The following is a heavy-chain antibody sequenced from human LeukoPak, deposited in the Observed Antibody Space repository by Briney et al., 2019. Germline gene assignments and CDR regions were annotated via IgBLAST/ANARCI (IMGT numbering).Heavy chain of an antibody. CDR3: VKEGYELN. J-gene: IGHJ4*02. CDR1: GFTFSSFG. V-gene: IGHV3-30*02. CDR2: IRYDGSNK. D-gene: IGHD2-15*01. Sequence: GGSLRLSCSASGFTFSSFGMHWVRQAPGKGLAWVAFIRYDGSNKYYADSVKGRFTISRDNFKNTLYLQMNSLRPEDTTVYYCVKEGYELNWGQGTLVTVSS.